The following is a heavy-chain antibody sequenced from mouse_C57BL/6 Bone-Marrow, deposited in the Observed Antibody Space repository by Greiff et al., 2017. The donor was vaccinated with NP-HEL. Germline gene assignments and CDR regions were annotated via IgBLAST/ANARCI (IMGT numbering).Heavy chain of an antibody. D-gene: IGHD2-3*01. J-gene: IGHJ2*01. Sequence: QVQLQQPGAELVKPGASVKMSCKASGYTFTSYWITWVKQRPGQGLEWIGDIYPGSGSTNYNEKFKSKATLTIDTSSSTAYMQLSSLTSEDSAVYYCAREFGGYSYYFDYWGQGTTLTVSS. CDR1: GYTFTSYW. CDR3: AREFGGYSYYFDY. CDR2: IYPGSGST. V-gene: IGHV1-55*01.